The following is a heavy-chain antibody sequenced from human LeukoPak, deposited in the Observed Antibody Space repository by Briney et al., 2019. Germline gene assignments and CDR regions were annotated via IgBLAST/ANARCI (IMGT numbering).Heavy chain of an antibody. V-gene: IGHV4-59*08. Sequence: SSETLSLTCTVSGGSFSSYYWSWIRQPPGKELEYIGYIYYSGSTNYNPSLKSRVTISLDTSKNQFSLKLSSVTAADTAVYYCARRTPGSSSFDYWGQGTLVTVSS. D-gene: IGHD6-6*01. CDR1: GGSFSSYY. J-gene: IGHJ4*02. CDR2: IYYSGST. CDR3: ARRTPGSSSFDY.